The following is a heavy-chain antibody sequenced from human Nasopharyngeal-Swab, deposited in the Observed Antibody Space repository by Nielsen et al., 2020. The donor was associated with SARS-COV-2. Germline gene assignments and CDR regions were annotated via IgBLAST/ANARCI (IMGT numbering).Heavy chain of an antibody. V-gene: IGHV5-51*01. CDR2: IYPDDSAT. D-gene: IGHD2-15*01. Sequence: GGSLRLSCKASGYSFTTYWIGWVRQMPGKGLEWMAIIYPDDSATRFSSSFQGRVTISADKSTSTAYLQWSSLRASDTAIYYCARHYRGYLYGMDVWGQGTTVTVSS. CDR3: ARHYRGYLYGMDV. CDR1: GYSFTTYW. J-gene: IGHJ6*02.